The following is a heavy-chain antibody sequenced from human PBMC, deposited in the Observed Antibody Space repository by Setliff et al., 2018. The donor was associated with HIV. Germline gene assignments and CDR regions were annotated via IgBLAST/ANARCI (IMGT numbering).Heavy chain of an antibody. V-gene: IGHV4-59*03. D-gene: IGHD2-15*01. CDR1: GDSISRYY. Sequence: SETLSLTCSVSGDSISRYYWSWIRQSPARGPEWIGYVYHSGTTNFNPSLKSRVTMSLDTSRSQLSLNLRSVTAADTGVYYCARVALLNDHILTAPEYVDIWGQGTQVTVSS. CDR3: ARVALLNDHILTAPEYVDI. J-gene: IGHJ4*02. CDR2: VYHSGTT.